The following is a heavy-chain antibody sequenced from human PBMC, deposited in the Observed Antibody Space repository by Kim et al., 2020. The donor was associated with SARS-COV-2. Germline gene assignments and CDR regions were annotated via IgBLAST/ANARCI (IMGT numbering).Heavy chain of an antibody. V-gene: IGHV3-30*04. CDR1: GFTFSSYA. J-gene: IGHJ4*02. CDR2: ISYDGSNK. D-gene: IGHD3-22*01. CDR3: AKNVPYYYDSSVQELPDY. Sequence: GGSLRLSCAASGFTFSSYAMHWVRQAPGKGLEWVAVISYDGSNKYYADSVKGRFTISRDNSKNTLYLQMNSLRAEDTAVYYCAKNVPYYYDSSVQELPDYWGQGTLVTVAS.